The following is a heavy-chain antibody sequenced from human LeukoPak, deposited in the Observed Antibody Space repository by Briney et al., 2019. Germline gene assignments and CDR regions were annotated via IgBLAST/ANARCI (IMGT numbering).Heavy chain of an antibody. CDR2: ISSSSSYI. Sequence: GGSLRLSCAASGFTFSSYSMNWVRQAPGKGLEWVSSISSSSSYIYYADSVKGRFTISRDNAKNSLYLQMNSLRAEDTAVYYCARPPDNYYYYYMDVWGKGTTVTVSS. J-gene: IGHJ6*03. CDR1: GFTFSSYS. V-gene: IGHV3-21*01. CDR3: ARPPDNYYYYYMDV.